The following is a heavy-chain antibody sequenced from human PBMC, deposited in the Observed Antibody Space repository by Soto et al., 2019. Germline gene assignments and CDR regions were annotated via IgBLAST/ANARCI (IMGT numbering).Heavy chain of an antibody. CDR3: VREVIGSEPAFGI. CDR2: IWCDGSQE. D-gene: IGHD3-22*01. Sequence: GGSLRLSCAASGLTSSSCARHWVRQAPGKGLEWVAMIWCDGSQEFYADSVKGRFTILRDKSKNTVYLQMNNLEAEDTALYYCVREVIGSEPAFGIWGQGTMVTVSS. CDR1: GLTSSSCA. J-gene: IGHJ3*02. V-gene: IGHV3-33*01.